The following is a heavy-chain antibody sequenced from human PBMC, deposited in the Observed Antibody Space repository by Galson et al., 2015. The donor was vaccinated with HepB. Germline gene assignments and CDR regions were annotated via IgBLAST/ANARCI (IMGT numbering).Heavy chain of an antibody. J-gene: IGHJ4*02. V-gene: IGHV7-4-1*02. Sequence: SVKVSCKASGYTFTSYAMNWVRQAPGQGLEWMGWINTNTGNPTYAQGFTGRFVFSLDTSVSTAYLQISSLKAEDTAVYYCARERLRYFDWHLAGYWGQGTLVAVSS. D-gene: IGHD3-9*01. CDR1: GYTFTSYA. CDR2: INTNTGNP. CDR3: ARERLRYFDWHLAGY.